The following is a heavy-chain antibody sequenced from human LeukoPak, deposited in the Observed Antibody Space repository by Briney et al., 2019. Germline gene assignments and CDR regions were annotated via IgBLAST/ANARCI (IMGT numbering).Heavy chain of an antibody. CDR2: ISGSGGST. CDR3: TRDRARAGGEILDY. Sequence: HPGGSLRLSCAASGFTFSSYAMSWVRQAPGKGLNWVSGISGSGGSTYYADSVKGRFTISRDNAKNTLYLQMNSLRDEDTAMYYCTRDRARAGGEILDYWGQGTLVTVSS. D-gene: IGHD3-10*01. CDR1: GFTFSSYA. V-gene: IGHV3-23*01. J-gene: IGHJ4*02.